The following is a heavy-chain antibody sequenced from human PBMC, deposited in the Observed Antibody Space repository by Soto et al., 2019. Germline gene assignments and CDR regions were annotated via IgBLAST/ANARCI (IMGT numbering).Heavy chain of an antibody. D-gene: IGHD2-21*02. J-gene: IGHJ5*02. CDR3: ARESGDWPLNWFDP. CDR2: ITSDGKSK. V-gene: IGHV3-74*01. CDR1: GFNFSNHW. Sequence: GGSLRLSCAASGFNFSNHWMHWVRQRPAEGLVWVSRITSDGKSKAYAESVKGRFAISRDNAKNTLYLQMNGLTAEDTAVYYCARESGDWPLNWFDPWGQGTMVTV.